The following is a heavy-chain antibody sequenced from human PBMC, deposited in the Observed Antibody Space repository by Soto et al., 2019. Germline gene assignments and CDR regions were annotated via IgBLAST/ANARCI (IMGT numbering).Heavy chain of an antibody. V-gene: IGHV4-39*01. CDR3: ARHEGGSIAAEVFQH. CDR1: GGSISSSSYY. Sequence: PSETLSLTCTVSGGSISSSSYYWGWIRQPPGKGLEWIGSIYYSGSTYYNPSLKSRVTISVDTSKNQFSLKLSSVTAADTAVYYCARHEGGSIAAEVFQHWGQGTPVTVSS. J-gene: IGHJ1*01. CDR2: IYYSGST. D-gene: IGHD6-13*01.